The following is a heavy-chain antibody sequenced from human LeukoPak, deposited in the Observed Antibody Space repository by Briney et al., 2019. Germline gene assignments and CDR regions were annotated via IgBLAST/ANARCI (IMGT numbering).Heavy chain of an antibody. CDR3: ARGVIRITMIVVARFDY. Sequence: GGSLRLSCAASGFTFSSYAMSWVRQAPGKGLEWVSAISGSGGSTYYADSVKGRFTISRDNSKNTLYLQMNSLRAEDTAVYYCARGVIRITMIVVARFDYWGQGTLVTVSS. D-gene: IGHD3-22*01. CDR2: ISGSGGST. V-gene: IGHV3-23*01. J-gene: IGHJ4*02. CDR1: GFTFSSYA.